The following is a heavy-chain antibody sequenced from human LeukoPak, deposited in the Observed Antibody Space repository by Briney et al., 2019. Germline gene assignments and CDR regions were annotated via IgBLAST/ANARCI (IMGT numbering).Heavy chain of an antibody. Sequence: SQTLSLTCAISGDSVSSNSAAWNWIRQSPSRGLEWLGRTYYRSKWYNDYAVAVKSRITINPDTSKNQFSLQLNSVTPEDTAVYYCARALAPNWNLNFDCWGQGTLVTISS. D-gene: IGHD1-20*01. V-gene: IGHV6-1*01. CDR3: ARALAPNWNLNFDC. CDR2: TYYRSKWYN. CDR1: GDSVSSNSAA. J-gene: IGHJ4*02.